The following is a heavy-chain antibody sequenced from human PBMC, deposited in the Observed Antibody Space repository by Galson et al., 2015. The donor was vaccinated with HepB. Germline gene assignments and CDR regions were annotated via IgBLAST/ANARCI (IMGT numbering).Heavy chain of an antibody. CDR2: IYYGGSGTT. Sequence: ETLSLTCTVSGGSIVSSSHYWGWIRQPPGKGLEWIGRIYYGGSGTTLYNPSLKSRVTISVDPTRNQFSLELRSVTAADTAVYYCARPRYCSSATCTAAFDSWGQGTLVTVFS. D-gene: IGHD2-2*01. V-gene: IGHV4-39*01. CDR3: ARPRYCSSATCTAAFDS. CDR1: GGSIVSSSHY. J-gene: IGHJ4*02.